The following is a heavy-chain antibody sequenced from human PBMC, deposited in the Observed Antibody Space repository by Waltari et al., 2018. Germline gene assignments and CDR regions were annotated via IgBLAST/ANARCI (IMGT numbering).Heavy chain of an antibody. J-gene: IGHJ4*02. CDR2: IRSKAYGGTT. CDR3: TRGGGTMVQGVIITTGIDY. Sequence: EVQLVESGGGLVQPGRSLRLSCTASGFTFGDYAMSWFRQAPGKGLEGVGCIRSKAYGGTTEYAASVKGRFTISRDDSKSIAYLQMNSLKTEDTAVYYCTRGGGTMVQGVIITTGIDYWGQGTLVTVSS. V-gene: IGHV3-49*03. D-gene: IGHD3-10*01. CDR1: GFTFGDYA.